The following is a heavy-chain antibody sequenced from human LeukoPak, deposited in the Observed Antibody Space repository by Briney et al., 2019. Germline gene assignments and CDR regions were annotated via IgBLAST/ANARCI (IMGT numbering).Heavy chain of an antibody. D-gene: IGHD5-24*01. Sequence: PSETLSLTCTVSGGSISSYYWSWIRQPPGKGLEWIGYIYYSGSTNYNPSLKSRVTISVDTSKNQFSLKLSSVTAADTAVYYCARGMATITDYWGQGTLVTVSS. V-gene: IGHV4-59*01. CDR1: GGSISSYY. J-gene: IGHJ4*02. CDR2: IYYSGST. CDR3: ARGMATITDY.